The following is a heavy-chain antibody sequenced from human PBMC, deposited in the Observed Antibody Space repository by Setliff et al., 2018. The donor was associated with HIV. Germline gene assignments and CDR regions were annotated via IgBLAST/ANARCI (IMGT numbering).Heavy chain of an antibody. CDR1: GFTFSDHY. V-gene: IGHV3-72*01. CDR3: WTGTMYDAFDI. Sequence: GGSLRLSCAASGFTFSDHYMDWVRQAPGKGLEWVGRSRNKANSYTTEYAASVKGRFTISRDNPKNTIYLQMNSLRAEDTAVYYCWTGTMYDAFDIWGQGTTVTVSS. D-gene: IGHD1-1*01. J-gene: IGHJ3*02. CDR2: SRNKANSYTT.